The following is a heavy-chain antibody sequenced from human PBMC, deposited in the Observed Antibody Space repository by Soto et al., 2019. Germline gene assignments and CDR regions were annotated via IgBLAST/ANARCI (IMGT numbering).Heavy chain of an antibody. CDR3: ARISGVSCYD. J-gene: IGHJ4*02. CDR1: GFTFSSYS. V-gene: IGHV3-21*01. Sequence: TGGSLRLSCAASGFTFSSYSMNWVRQAPGKGLEWVSSITSSSSYIYYADSLKGRFTISRDNAKNSLYLQMNSLRAEDTAVYYCARISGVSCYDWGQGTLVTVSS. CDR2: ITSSSSYI. D-gene: IGHD2-15*01.